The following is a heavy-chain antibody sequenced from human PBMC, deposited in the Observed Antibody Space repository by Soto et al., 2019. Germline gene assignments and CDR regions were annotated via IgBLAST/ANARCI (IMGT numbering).Heavy chain of an antibody. D-gene: IGHD2-2*01. CDR2: IWYDGSNK. Sequence: GXSQRLSSGASGFTFGTYGMHWVRQAPGKGLEWVAVIWYDGSNKYYADSVKGRFTVSRDNSRNTLYLQMNSLRPEDTAVYYCARDSLSSTYYLDLWGQGTLVTVSS. J-gene: IGHJ5*02. CDR1: GFTFGTYG. V-gene: IGHV3-33*01. CDR3: ARDSLSSTYYLDL.